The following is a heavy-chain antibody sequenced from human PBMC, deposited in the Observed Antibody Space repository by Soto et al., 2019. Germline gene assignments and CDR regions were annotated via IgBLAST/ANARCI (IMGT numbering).Heavy chain of an antibody. D-gene: IGHD1-20*01. CDR1: GYTFTGYY. Sequence: ASVKVSCKASGYTFTGYYMHWVRQAPGQGLEWMGWINPNSGGTNYAQKFQGRVTMTRDTSISTAYMELSRLRSDDTAVYYCATAPRTYNWNDPFHYWGQGTLVTVSS. CDR3: ATAPRTYNWNDPFHY. V-gene: IGHV1-2*02. CDR2: INPNSGGT. J-gene: IGHJ4*02.